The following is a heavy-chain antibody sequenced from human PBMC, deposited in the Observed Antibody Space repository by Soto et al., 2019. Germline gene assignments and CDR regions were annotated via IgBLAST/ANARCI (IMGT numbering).Heavy chain of an antibody. CDR2: ITVNSGNT. V-gene: IGHV1-18*01. J-gene: IGHJ4*02. CDR1: GYTFSTYG. Sequence: QIQLVQSGVEVKEPGASVKVSCKAAGYTFSTYGIGWVRQAPGQGLEWMGWITVNSGNTNYPQKFQGRVSMTTDTSTSTAYMELRSLTSDDTAVYYCARGLGEGWYHFDDWGQGTLVTVSS. CDR3: ARGLGEGWYHFDD. D-gene: IGHD3-10*01.